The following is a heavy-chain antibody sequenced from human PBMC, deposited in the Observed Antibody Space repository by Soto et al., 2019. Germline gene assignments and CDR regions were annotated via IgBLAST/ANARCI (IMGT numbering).Heavy chain of an antibody. CDR3: GRRGYNTAIDY. J-gene: IGHJ4*02. D-gene: IGHD5-18*01. Sequence: SETLSLTCTVSAGSITSYYWSWIRQPPGKGLGWIGYMYYSGSTNYNSSLKSRVTISADTSKNQFSLKLTSVTAADTAVYYCGRRGYNTAIDYWGQGTLVTVSS. CDR1: AGSITSYY. V-gene: IGHV4-59*08. CDR2: MYYSGST.